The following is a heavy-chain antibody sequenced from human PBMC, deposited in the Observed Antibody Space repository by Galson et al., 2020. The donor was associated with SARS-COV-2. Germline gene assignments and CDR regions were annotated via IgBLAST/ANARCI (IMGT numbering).Heavy chain of an antibody. CDR2: IKQDGSEK. Sequence: GESLKISCVASGFTFSSSWMSWVRQAPGKGLEWAANIKQDGSEKDYVDSVKGRFTISRDTAKNSPYLQMNSLRAEDTAVYYCARVSIAAPGEDYWGQGTLVTVS. CDR3: ARVSIAAPGEDY. CDR1: GFTFSSSW. V-gene: IGHV3-7*01. J-gene: IGHJ4*02. D-gene: IGHD6-13*01.